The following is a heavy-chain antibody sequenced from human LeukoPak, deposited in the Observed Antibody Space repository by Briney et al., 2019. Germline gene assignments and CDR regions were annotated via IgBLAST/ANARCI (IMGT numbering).Heavy chain of an antibody. D-gene: IGHD2-8*02. CDR1: GFTFSIYA. V-gene: IGHV3-23*01. Sequence: GGSLRLSCAASGFTFSIYAMSWVRHAPGKGLEWVSTISDSCCSTYYADSVKGRFTISRDNSKNTLYLHMNSLRAEDTAGYYCAKRGGLYWDRVFDLWGQGTMVTVSS. CDR2: ISDSCCST. J-gene: IGHJ3*01. CDR3: AKRGGLYWDRVFDL.